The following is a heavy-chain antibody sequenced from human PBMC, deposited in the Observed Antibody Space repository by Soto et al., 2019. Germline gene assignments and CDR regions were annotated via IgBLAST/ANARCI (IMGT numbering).Heavy chain of an antibody. CDR3: VAGAGWLPDY. CDR2: IKQDGSEK. J-gene: IGHJ4*02. Sequence: EVQLVESGGGLVQPGGSLRLSCAASGFTFNTYWMNWVRQAPGKGLEWVANIKQDGSEKYYVDSVKGRFTISRDNAKNSLYLQMNNLRAEDTAAYYCVAGAGWLPDYWGQGTLVTVSS. CDR1: GFTFNTYW. D-gene: IGHD6-19*01. V-gene: IGHV3-7*01.